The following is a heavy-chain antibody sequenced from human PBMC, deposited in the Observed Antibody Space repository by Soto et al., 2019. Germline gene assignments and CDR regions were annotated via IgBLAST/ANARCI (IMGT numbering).Heavy chain of an antibody. CDR2: TANDGSAQ. D-gene: IGHD6-13*01. CDR3: AKSSGGSSWYPPDH. Sequence: QVQLVESGGGVVQPGGSLRLSCAASGFIFSSYGMQPARQSPGEGLEWVATTANDGSAQYYADSVKGRFTISRDNSKNTLFLQMESLRPEDTGVYYCAKSSGGSSWYPPDHWGQGTLVTVSS. V-gene: IGHV3-30*18. J-gene: IGHJ4*02. CDR1: GFIFSSYG.